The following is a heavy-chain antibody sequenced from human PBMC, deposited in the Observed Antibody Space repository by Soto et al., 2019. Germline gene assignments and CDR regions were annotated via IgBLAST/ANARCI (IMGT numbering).Heavy chain of an antibody. V-gene: IGHV5-51*01. CDR1: GYSFTSYW. CDR2: IYPGDSDT. J-gene: IGHJ6*02. Sequence: PGESLKISCKGSGYSFTSYWIGWVRQMPGKGLEWMGIIYPGDSDTRYSPSFQGQVTISADKSISTAYLQWSSLKASDTAMYYCARHSSGNQLPLNYYYGMDVWGQGTTVTVSS. D-gene: IGHD2-2*01. CDR3: ARHSSGNQLPLNYYYGMDV.